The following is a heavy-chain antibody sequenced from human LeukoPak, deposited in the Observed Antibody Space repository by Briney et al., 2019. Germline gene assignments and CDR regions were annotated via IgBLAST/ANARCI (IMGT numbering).Heavy chain of an antibody. CDR2: ISYDGSNK. J-gene: IGHJ6*02. CDR1: GFTFSSHG. CDR3: ASSWFYYYYGVDV. Sequence: GGSLRLSCAASGFTFSSHGMHWVRQAPGKGLEWVAVISYDGSNKYYADSVKGRFTISRDNSENTLYLQMNSLRAEDTAVYYCASSWFYYYYGVDVWGQGTTVTVSS. D-gene: IGHD6-13*01. V-gene: IGHV3-30*03.